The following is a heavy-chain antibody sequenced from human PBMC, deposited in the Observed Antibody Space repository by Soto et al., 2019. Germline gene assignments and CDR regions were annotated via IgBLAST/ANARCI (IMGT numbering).Heavy chain of an antibody. D-gene: IGHD3-22*01. CDR1: GFTFSSYG. CDR3: AKDDDYYDSSGYPDY. J-gene: IGHJ4*02. V-gene: IGHV3-30*18. Sequence: GGSLRLSCAASGFTFSSYGMHWVRQAPGKGLEWVAVISYDGSNKYYADSVKGRFTISRDNSKNTLYLQMNSLRAEDTAVYYCAKDDDYYDSSGYPDYWGQGTLVTVSS. CDR2: ISYDGSNK.